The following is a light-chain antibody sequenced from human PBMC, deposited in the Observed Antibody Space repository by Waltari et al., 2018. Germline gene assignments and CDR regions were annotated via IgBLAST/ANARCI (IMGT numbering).Light chain of an antibody. CDR3: QQYDDLPIT. V-gene: IGKV1-33*01. Sequence: DIQLTQSPSSLSVFVGDRVTITCRASRDISRHLNWYQQKPGKDPKLLIYAASNLEVGVPSRFGGSGSGTDCSFTISSLQPEDIATYYCQQYDDLPITFGPGTKVDIK. CDR1: RDISRH. CDR2: AAS. J-gene: IGKJ3*01.